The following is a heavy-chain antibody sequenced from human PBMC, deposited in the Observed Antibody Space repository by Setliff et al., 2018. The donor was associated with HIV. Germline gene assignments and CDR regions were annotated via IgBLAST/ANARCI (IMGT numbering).Heavy chain of an antibody. J-gene: IGHJ1*01. D-gene: IGHD6-13*01. Sequence: PSETLSLTCTVSGGSISSGGYYWSWIRQHPGKGLEWIGSIYYSGNTYYNPSLKSRVTISEDTSRNQFSLRLSSVTAADTAIYYCARVPTSSWYVTTQRTKEYFHHWGQGTLVTVSS. CDR3: ARVPTSSWYVTTQRTKEYFHH. CDR2: IYYSGNT. V-gene: IGHV4-39*07. CDR1: GGSISSGGYY.